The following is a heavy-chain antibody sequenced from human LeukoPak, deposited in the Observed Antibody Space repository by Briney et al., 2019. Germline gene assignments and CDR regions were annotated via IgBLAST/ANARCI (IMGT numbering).Heavy chain of an antibody. CDR1: EFSFSSYW. Sequence: SGGSLRLSCVASEFSFSSYWMTWVRQAPGKGPEWVANIKQDGSVKNYVDSVKGRFTISRGNAENSLYLQMNSLRVEDTAVYYCARGPSTTLTMKWGQGTLVTVSS. V-gene: IGHV3-7*01. CDR2: IKQDGSVK. D-gene: IGHD4/OR15-4a*01. J-gene: IGHJ4*02. CDR3: ARGPSTTLTMK.